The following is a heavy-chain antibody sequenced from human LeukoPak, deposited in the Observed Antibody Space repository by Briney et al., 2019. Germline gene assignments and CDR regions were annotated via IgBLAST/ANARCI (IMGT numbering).Heavy chain of an antibody. J-gene: IGHJ6*03. CDR3: ARVKDPGGYYYYYYMDV. V-gene: IGHV4-34*01. CDR2: INHSGGT. D-gene: IGHD3-16*01. Sequence: SETLSLTCTVSGVYITNGLYFWNWIRQPPGKGLEWIGEINHSGGTKYNPSLKSRVTISVDTSKNQFSLKLSSVTAADTAMYYCARVKDPGGYYYYYYMDVWGKGTTVTVSS. CDR1: GVYITNGLYF.